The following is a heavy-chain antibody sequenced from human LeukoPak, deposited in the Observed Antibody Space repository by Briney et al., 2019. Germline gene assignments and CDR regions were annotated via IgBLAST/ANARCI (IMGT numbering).Heavy chain of an antibody. Sequence: GGSLRLSCAASGFTFSNAWMSWVRQAPGKGLKWVGRIKSKTDGGTTDYAAPVKGRFTISRDDSKNTLYLQMNSLKTEDTAVYYCTTGGSYYDSSGYYYWGQGTLVTVSS. CDR2: IKSKTDGGTT. V-gene: IGHV3-15*01. CDR1: GFTFSNAW. CDR3: TTGGSYYDSSGYYY. J-gene: IGHJ4*02. D-gene: IGHD3-22*01.